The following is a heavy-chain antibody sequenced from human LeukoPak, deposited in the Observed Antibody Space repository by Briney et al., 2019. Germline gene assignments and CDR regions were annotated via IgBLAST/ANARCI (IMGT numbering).Heavy chain of an antibody. CDR3: AVVVGATRAVAYYYYMDV. CDR2: IYSGGST. J-gene: IGHJ6*03. CDR1: GFTVSSNY. Sequence: GGSLRLSCAASGFTVSSNYMSWVRQAPGKGLEWVSAIYSGGSTYYADSVKGRFTISRDTSKHTLYLQMNSLRAEDTAVYYCAVVVGATRAVAYYYYMDVWGKGTTVTVSS. V-gene: IGHV3-66*02. D-gene: IGHD1-26*01.